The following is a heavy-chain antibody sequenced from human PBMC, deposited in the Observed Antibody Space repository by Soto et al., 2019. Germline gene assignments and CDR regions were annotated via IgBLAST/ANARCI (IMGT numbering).Heavy chain of an antibody. CDR2: ISYDGSNK. J-gene: IGHJ6*02. Sequence: PGGSLRLSCAASGFTFRSYAMHWVRQAPGKGLEWVAVISYDGSNKYYADSAKGRFTISRDNSKNTLYLQMNSLRAEDTAVYYCARDKGFGELYPYGMDVWGQGTTVTVSS. CDR3: ARDKGFGELYPYGMDV. D-gene: IGHD3-10*01. CDR1: GFTFRSYA. V-gene: IGHV3-30-3*01.